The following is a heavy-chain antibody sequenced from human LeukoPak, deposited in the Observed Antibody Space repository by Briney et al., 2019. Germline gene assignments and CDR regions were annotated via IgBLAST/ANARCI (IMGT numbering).Heavy chain of an antibody. V-gene: IGHV3-30*04. J-gene: IGHJ4*02. Sequence: GGSLRLSCAASGFTFSSYVMHWVRQAPGKGLDWVALISYDGSDKYYADSVKGRFTISRDNSKNTLYLQMNSLRAEDTAVCYCARGPSGYHNTGGQGTLVTVSS. CDR2: ISYDGSDK. CDR3: ARGPSGYHNT. D-gene: IGHD5-12*01. CDR1: GFTFSSYV.